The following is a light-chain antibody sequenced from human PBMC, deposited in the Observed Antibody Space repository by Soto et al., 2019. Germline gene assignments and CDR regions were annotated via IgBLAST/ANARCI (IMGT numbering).Light chain of an antibody. V-gene: IGKV1-39*01. CDR1: QSISSY. CDR3: QQSYSTLYT. Sequence: DIQMTQSPSSLSASVGDRVTITCRASQSISSYLNWYQQKPGKAPKLLSYAASSLQSWVPSRFSGSGSGTDVYLTISSLQPEAVATYYCQQSYSTLYTFGQGTKLEIK. CDR2: AAS. J-gene: IGKJ2*01.